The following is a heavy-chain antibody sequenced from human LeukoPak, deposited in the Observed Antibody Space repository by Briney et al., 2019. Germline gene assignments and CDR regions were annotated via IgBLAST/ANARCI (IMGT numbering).Heavy chain of an antibody. CDR2: ISAYNGNT. CDR1: GYTFTSYG. Sequence: VASVKVSCKASGYTFTSYGISWGRQAPGQGLEWMGWISAYNGNTNYAQKLQGRVTMTTDTSTSTAYMELRSLRSDDTAVYYCARTTHYYDSSGYYYFDYYYYYYMDVWGKGTTVTISS. J-gene: IGHJ6*03. CDR3: ARTTHYYDSSGYYYFDYYYYYYMDV. D-gene: IGHD3-22*01. V-gene: IGHV1-18*01.